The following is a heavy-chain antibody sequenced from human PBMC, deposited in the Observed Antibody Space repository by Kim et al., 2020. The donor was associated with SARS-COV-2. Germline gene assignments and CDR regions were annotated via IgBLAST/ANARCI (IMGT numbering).Heavy chain of an antibody. CDR2: ISYDGSNK. CDR3: AKGRVYCSGGSCYGECSY. D-gene: IGHD2-15*01. Sequence: GGSLRLSCAASGFTFSSYGMHWVRQAPGKGLEWVAVISYDGSNKYYADSVKGRFTISRDNSKNTLYLQMNSLRAEDTAVYYCAKGRVYCSGGSCYGECSYWGQGTLVTVSS. CDR1: GFTFSSYG. V-gene: IGHV3-30*18. J-gene: IGHJ4*02.